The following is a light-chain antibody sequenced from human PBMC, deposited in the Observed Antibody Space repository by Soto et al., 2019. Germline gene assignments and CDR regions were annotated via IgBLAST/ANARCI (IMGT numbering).Light chain of an antibody. CDR2: DVS. CDR3: SSYTSSSTYVV. V-gene: IGLV2-14*01. J-gene: IGLJ2*01. Sequence: QSALTQPASVSGSPGQSITISCTGTSSDVGGYNYVSWYQQHPGKAPKLMIYDVSNRPSGVSNRFSGSKSGNTASLTISGIHAEDEADYYCSSYTSSSTYVVFGGGTKVTVL. CDR1: SSDVGGYNY.